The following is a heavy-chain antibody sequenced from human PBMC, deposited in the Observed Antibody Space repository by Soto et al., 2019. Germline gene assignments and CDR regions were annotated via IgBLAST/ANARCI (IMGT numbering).Heavy chain of an antibody. D-gene: IGHD6-13*01. V-gene: IGHV4-39*01. Sequence: QLLLQESGPGLVKPSETLSLTCTVSGDSVSNSCYYWGWIRQSPGKRLEWIGSVSFSGSKYYNPSHRRRVTFSVDTSKTLSSLKLRSVTAADTAVYCWARGSTWQGRDWFDPWGQGTLVTVSS. J-gene: IGHJ5*02. CDR1: GDSVSNSCYY. CDR2: VSFSGSK. CDR3: ARGSTWQGRDWFDP.